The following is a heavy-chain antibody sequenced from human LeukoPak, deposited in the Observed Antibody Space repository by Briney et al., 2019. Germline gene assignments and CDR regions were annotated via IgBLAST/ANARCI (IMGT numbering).Heavy chain of an antibody. D-gene: IGHD6-13*01. CDR1: GGSISSYY. V-gene: IGHV4-59*01. Sequence: SETLSLTCTVSGGSISSYYWSWIRQPPGKGLEWIGYIYYSASTNYNPSLKSRVSISVDTSKNQFSLKLSSVTAADTAVYYCARGRTYCSSPLGQGTLVTVSS. CDR3: ARGRTYCSSP. CDR2: IYYSAST. J-gene: IGHJ5*02.